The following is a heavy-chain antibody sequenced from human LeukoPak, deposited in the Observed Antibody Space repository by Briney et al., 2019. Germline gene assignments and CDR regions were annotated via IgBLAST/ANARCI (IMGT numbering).Heavy chain of an antibody. CDR2: IRYDGTNK. J-gene: IGHJ4*02. D-gene: IGHD2-8*02. CDR1: GFTFASYG. V-gene: IGHV3-30*02. Sequence: GGSLRLSCAASGFTFASYGMHWVRHTPGKGLEWVALIRYDGTNKYYTDSVKGRFTISKDNSKNTLYLQMNSLRAEDTAVYYCTRNQGYCTGGGCYIDYWGQGTLVTVSS. CDR3: TRNQGYCTGGGCYIDY.